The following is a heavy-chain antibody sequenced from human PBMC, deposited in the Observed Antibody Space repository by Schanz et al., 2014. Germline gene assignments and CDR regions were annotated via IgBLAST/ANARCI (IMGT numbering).Heavy chain of an antibody. D-gene: IGHD2-2*01. CDR1: GFTFEDYT. CDR3: ATKVPCSIGLDA. J-gene: IGHJ5*02. V-gene: IGHV3-23*04. CDR2: ISCRGDST. Sequence: EVKLVESGGAVVRPGGSLRLSCAASGFTFEDYTIHWVRQPPGRGLEWVAFISCRGDSTSYADSVKDRFTISRDNSKNTLYLQMNSRRDEDTAMYYFATKVPCSIGLDAWGQGAPVTVSS.